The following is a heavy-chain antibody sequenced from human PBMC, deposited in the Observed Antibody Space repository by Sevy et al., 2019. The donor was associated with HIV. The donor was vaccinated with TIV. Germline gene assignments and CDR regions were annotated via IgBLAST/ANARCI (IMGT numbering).Heavy chain of an antibody. CDR1: GFTFSDYY. CDR3: ARAEQVTMLVVFGGLYFDS. D-gene: IGHD3-22*01. J-gene: IGHJ4*02. V-gene: IGHV3-11*06. Sequence: GGSLRLSCAASGFTFSDYYMSWIRQAPGKGLEWVSYISSSSSYTNYADSVKGRFTISRDNAKNSLYLQMNSLRADDTAVYYCARAEQVTMLVVFGGLYFDSWGQGTLVTVSS. CDR2: ISSSSSYT.